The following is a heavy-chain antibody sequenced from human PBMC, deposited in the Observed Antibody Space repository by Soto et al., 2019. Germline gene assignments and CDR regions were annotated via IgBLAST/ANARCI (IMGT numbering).Heavy chain of an antibody. CDR2: IFSNDEK. CDR3: AGMAVDTAVAGGAFDI. J-gene: IGHJ3*02. D-gene: IGHD5-18*01. Sequence: QVTLKESGPVLEKPTETLTLTCTVSGFSLSNATMGVSWIRQPPGKALEWLAHIFSNDEKSYSTSLKSRLTISKDDSKRQVVLTLLNMDPVDTATYYCAGMAVDTAVAGGAFDIWGQGTMVTVSS. V-gene: IGHV2-26*01. CDR1: GFSLSNATMG.